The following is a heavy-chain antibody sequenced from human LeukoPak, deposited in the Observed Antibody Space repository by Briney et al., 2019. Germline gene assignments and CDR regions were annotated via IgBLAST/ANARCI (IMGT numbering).Heavy chain of an antibody. J-gene: IGHJ4*02. CDR1: GFTFSSYA. V-gene: IGHV3-23*01. D-gene: IGHD3-9*01. Sequence: GGSLRLSCAGSGFTFSSYAMTWVRQAPGKGLEWVSAISGSGDDTYYADSVKGRFTISRDNSKNTLYLQINRLRAEDTAVYYCAEAVGNTGYYGRYYFDYWGQGTLVTVSS. CDR2: ISGSGDDT. CDR3: AEAVGNTGYYGRYYFDY.